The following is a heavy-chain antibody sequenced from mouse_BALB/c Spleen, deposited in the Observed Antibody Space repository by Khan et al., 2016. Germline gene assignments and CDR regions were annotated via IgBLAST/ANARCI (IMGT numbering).Heavy chain of an antibody. CDR2: IHYSGST. J-gene: IGHJ4*01. Sequence: EVQLQESGPDLVKPSQSLSLTCTVTGYSIPSHYSWHWIRHFPGNKLEWMGYIHYSGSTNYNPSLKSRISITRDTSKNPFFLQLNSVTTEDTATSYCARGNTLYYAMDYWGQGTSGTVSS. V-gene: IGHV3-1*02. CDR3: ARGNTLYYAMDY. CDR1: GYSIPSHYS.